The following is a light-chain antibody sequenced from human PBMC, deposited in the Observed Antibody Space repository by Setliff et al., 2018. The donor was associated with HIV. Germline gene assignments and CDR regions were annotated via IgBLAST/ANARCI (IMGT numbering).Light chain of an antibody. CDR3: VLYMGNGVSV. J-gene: IGLJ3*02. V-gene: IGLV8-61*01. Sequence: AVVTQEPSFSVSPGGTVTLTCGLRSGSVSTGHFPSWYQQTPGQTPRMLIYSTNTRSSGVPDRFSGSILGNRAALTITGAQADDECDYYCVLYMGNGVSVLGGGTKVTVL. CDR1: SGSVSTGHF. CDR2: STN.